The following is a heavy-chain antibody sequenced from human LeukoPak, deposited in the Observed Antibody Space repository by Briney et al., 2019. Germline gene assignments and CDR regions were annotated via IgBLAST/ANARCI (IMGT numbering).Heavy chain of an antibody. CDR1: GGSFSGYY. CDR2: INHSGST. D-gene: IGHD3-10*01. Sequence: PSETLSLTCAVYGGSFSGYYWSWIRQPPGKGLEWIGEINHSGSTNYNPSLKSRVTISVDTSKNQFSLKLSSVTAADTAVYYCARGVNYYGSLPRDNYFDYWGQGTLVTVSS. V-gene: IGHV4-34*01. CDR3: ARGVNYYGSLPRDNYFDY. J-gene: IGHJ4*02.